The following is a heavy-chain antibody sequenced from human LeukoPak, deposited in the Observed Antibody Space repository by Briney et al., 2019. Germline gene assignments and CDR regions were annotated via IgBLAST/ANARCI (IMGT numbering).Heavy chain of an antibody. J-gene: IGHJ6*02. D-gene: IGHD2/OR15-2a*01. Sequence: GRSLRLSCAASGFTVSSNYMSWVRQAPGKGLEWVSVIYSGGSTYYADSVKGRFTISRDNSKNTLYLQMNSLRAEDTAVYYCARDLWGSGMDVWGQGTTVTVSS. CDR2: IYSGGST. V-gene: IGHV3-53*01. CDR1: GFTVSSNY. CDR3: ARDLWGSGMDV.